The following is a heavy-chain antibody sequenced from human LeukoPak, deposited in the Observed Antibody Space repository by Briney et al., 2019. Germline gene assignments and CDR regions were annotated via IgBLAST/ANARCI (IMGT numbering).Heavy chain of an antibody. D-gene: IGHD2-2*02. CDR3: ARERSSCYTGFCYYYYMDV. CDR2: IWYDGSNK. Sequence: GRSLRLSCAASGFTFSSYGMHWVRQAPGKGLEWVAVIWYDGSNKYYADSVKGRFTISRDNSKNTLYLQMNSLRAEDTAVYYCARERSSCYTGFCYYYYMDVWGKGTTVTVSS. CDR1: GFTFSSYG. V-gene: IGHV3-33*01. J-gene: IGHJ6*03.